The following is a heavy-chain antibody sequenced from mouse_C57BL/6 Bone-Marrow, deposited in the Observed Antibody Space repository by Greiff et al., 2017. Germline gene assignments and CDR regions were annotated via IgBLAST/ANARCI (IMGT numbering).Heavy chain of an antibody. J-gene: IGHJ3*01. Sequence: LQESGAELVRPGASVKLSCKASGYTFTDYYINWVKQRPGQGLEWIARIYPGSGNTYYNEKFKGKATLTAEKSSSTAYMQLSSLTSEDSAVYFCARDYGNYVGFAYWGQGTLVTVSA. CDR1: GYTFTDYY. CDR3: ARDYGNYVGFAY. V-gene: IGHV1-76*01. CDR2: IYPGSGNT. D-gene: IGHD2-1*01.